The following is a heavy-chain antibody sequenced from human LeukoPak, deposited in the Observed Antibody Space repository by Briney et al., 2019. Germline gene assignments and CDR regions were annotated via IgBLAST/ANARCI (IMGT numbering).Heavy chain of an antibody. Sequence: SETLSLTCTVSGGSISSYYWSWIRQPAGKGLEWIGRIYTSGSTNSNPSLKSRVTISVDTSMNQFSLKLSSVTAADTAVYYCARRLKGSFYYDSSGQVRRGDAFDIWGQGTMVTVSS. V-gene: IGHV4-4*07. J-gene: IGHJ3*02. CDR3: ARRLKGSFYYDSSGQVRRGDAFDI. D-gene: IGHD3-22*01. CDR1: GGSISSYY. CDR2: IYTSGST.